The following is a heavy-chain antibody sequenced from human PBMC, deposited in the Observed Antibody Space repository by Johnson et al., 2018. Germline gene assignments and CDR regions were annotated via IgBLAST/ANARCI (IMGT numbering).Heavy chain of an antibody. V-gene: IGHV3-49*05. CDR2: IRSKAYGGTT. CDR1: GFTFGDYA. CDR3: TRTHDYGDYYGMDV. Sequence: VQLVESGGGLVKPGRSLRLSCTASGFTFGDYAMSWFRQAPGKGLEWVGFIRSKAYGGTTEYAASVKGRFTISRDDSKSIAYLQMNSLKTEDTAVYYCTRTHDYGDYYGMDVGGQGTTVTVSS. D-gene: IGHD4-17*01. J-gene: IGHJ6*02.